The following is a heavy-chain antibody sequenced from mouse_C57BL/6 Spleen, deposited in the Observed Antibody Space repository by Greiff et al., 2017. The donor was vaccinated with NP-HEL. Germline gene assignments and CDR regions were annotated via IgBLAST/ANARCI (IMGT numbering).Heavy chain of an antibody. V-gene: IGHV5-9-1*02. Sequence: EVQGVESGEGLVKPGGSLKLSCAASGFTFSSYAMSWVRQTPEKRLECVAYISSGGDYIYYADPVKGRFTISRDNARNTLYLQMSSLKSEDTAMYYCTRDPHYYGSSYGYFDVWGTGTTVTVSS. D-gene: IGHD1-1*01. J-gene: IGHJ1*03. CDR3: TRDPHYYGSSYGYFDV. CDR1: GFTFSSYA. CDR2: ISSGGDYI.